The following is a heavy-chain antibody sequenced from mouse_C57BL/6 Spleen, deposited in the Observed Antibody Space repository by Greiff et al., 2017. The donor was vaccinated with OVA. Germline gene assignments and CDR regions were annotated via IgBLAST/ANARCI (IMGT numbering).Heavy chain of an antibody. Sequence: QVQLQQSGPGLVQPSQSLSISCTASGFSLTSYGVHWVRQSPGKGLEWLGVIWSGGSTDYNAAFISSLSISKDNSKCQVFFKMNSLQTDDTAIYYCARKADYDYGFAYWGQGTLVTVSA. CDR3: ARKADYDYGFAY. CDR2: IWSGGST. J-gene: IGHJ3*01. V-gene: IGHV2-2*01. CDR1: GFSLTSYG. D-gene: IGHD2-4*01.